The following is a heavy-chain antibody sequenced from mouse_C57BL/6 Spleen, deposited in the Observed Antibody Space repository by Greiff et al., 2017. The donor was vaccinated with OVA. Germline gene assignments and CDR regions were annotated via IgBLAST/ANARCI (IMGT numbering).Heavy chain of an antibody. D-gene: IGHD3-3*01. Sequence: EVQLQQSGPELVKPGASVKIPCKASGYTFTDYNMDWVKQSHGKSLEWIGDINPNNGGTIYNQKFKGKATLTVDKSSSTAYMELRSLTSEDPAVYYCAREGPPWFAYWGQGTLVTVSA. CDR3: AREGPPWFAY. CDR1: GYTFTDYN. J-gene: IGHJ3*01. V-gene: IGHV1-18*01. CDR2: INPNNGGT.